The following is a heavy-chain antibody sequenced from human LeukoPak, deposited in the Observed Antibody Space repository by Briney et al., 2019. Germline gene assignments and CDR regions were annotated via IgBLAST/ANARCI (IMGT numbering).Heavy chain of an antibody. V-gene: IGHV3-66*01. Sequence: GGSLRLSCAASGFTFDDYGMSWVRQAPGKGLEWVSVIYSGGNTYYADSVKGRFTISRDNSKNTLYLQMNSLRAEDTAVYYCARVADNYYGSGYYMDVWGKGTTVTISS. J-gene: IGHJ6*03. CDR2: IYSGGNT. CDR1: GFTFDDYG. CDR3: ARVADNYYGSGYYMDV. D-gene: IGHD3-10*01.